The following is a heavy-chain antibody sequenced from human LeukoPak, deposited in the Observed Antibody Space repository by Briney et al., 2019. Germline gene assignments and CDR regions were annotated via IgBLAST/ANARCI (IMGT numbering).Heavy chain of an antibody. CDR1: GFTFSSYA. Sequence: GGSLRLSCAASGFTFSSYAMSCVRQAPGKGLEWVSAISGSGGSTYYADSVKGRFTISRDNSKNTLYLQMNSLRAEDTAVYYCAKDGGVSSGGPDYWGQGTLVTVSS. D-gene: IGHD6-19*01. V-gene: IGHV3-23*01. CDR3: AKDGGVSSGGPDY. J-gene: IGHJ4*02. CDR2: ISGSGGST.